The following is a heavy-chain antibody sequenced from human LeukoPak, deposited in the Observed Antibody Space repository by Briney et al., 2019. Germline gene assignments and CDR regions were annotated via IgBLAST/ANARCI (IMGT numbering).Heavy chain of an antibody. V-gene: IGHV1-46*01. D-gene: IGHD1-14*01. CDR2: INPTGDST. CDR3: ARVWTGP. CDR1: GYTFTGYY. Sequence: AAVKVSCKASGYTFTGYYMHWVRQAPGQGLEWMGLINPTGDSTGYAQKFQGRVTMTTDTSTSTAYMELRSLRSDDTAVYYCARVWTGPWGQGTLVTVSS. J-gene: IGHJ5*02.